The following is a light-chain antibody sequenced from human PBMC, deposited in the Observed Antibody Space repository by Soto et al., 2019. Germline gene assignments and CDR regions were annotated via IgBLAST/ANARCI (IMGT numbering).Light chain of an antibody. J-gene: IGKJ4*02. CDR3: QQRSNWPLT. V-gene: IGKV3-11*01. Sequence: EIVLTQSPATLSLSPGERATLSCRASQSVSSYLAWNQQKPGQAPRLLIYDASNRATGIPARYHGSASGTDVTLTIRSLEPEDFAVYYCQQRSNWPLTFGGGTKVEIK. CDR2: DAS. CDR1: QSVSSY.